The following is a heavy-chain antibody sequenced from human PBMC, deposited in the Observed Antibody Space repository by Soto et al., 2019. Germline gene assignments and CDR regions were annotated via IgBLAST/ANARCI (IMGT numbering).Heavy chain of an antibody. J-gene: IGHJ3*02. Sequence: GGSLNLSCAPSDFTLTRNAMTWSRQAQGKGLNWVSAISGSGGSTYYADSVKGRFTISRDNSKNTLYLQMNSLRAEDTAVYYCAKALDLVVVVAATNDAFDIWGQGTMVTVSS. CDR1: DFTLTRNA. D-gene: IGHD2-15*01. CDR3: AKALDLVVVVAATNDAFDI. CDR2: ISGSGGST. V-gene: IGHV3-23*01.